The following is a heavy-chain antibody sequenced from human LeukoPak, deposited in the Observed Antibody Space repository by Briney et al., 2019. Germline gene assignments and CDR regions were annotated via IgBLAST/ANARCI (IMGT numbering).Heavy chain of an antibody. CDR2: INPNSGGT. CDR1: GYTFTGYY. CDR3: ARATGYCSGGSCYSWYYFDY. Sequence: ASVKVSCKASGYTFTGYYMHWVRQAPGQGLEWMGWINPNSGGTNYVQKFQGRVTMTRDTSISTAYMELSRLRSDDTAVYYCARATGYCSGGSCYSWYYFDYWGQGTLVTVSS. J-gene: IGHJ4*02. V-gene: IGHV1-2*02. D-gene: IGHD2-15*01.